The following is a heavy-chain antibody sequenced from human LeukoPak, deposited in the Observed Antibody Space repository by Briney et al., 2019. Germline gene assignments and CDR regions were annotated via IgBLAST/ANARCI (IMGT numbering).Heavy chain of an antibody. CDR1: GYTFTSYD. J-gene: IGHJ4*02. Sequence: GASVKVSCKASGYTFTSYDINWVRQAPGQGLEWMGGIIPIFGTANYAQKFQGRVTITADESTSTASMELSSLRSEDTAVYYCARALSGGYSYGSPFDYWGQGTLVTVSS. CDR3: ARALSGGYSYGSPFDY. D-gene: IGHD5-18*01. V-gene: IGHV1-69*13. CDR2: IIPIFGTA.